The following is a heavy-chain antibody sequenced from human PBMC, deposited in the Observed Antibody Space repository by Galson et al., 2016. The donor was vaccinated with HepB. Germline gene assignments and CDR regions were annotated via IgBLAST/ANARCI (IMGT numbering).Heavy chain of an antibody. CDR2: IYPDDSET. Sequence: QSGAEVKKPGQSLKISCKGFGYSFSNYWIGWVRQMPGKGLEWMGIIYPDDSETKYGPTFQGQVIISDDKSISTAYMELSSLRSDDTAVYYCARDYGGNSGWFDPWGQGTLVTVSS. CDR3: ARDYGGNSGWFDP. V-gene: IGHV5-51*01. J-gene: IGHJ5*02. D-gene: IGHD4-23*01. CDR1: GYSFSNYW.